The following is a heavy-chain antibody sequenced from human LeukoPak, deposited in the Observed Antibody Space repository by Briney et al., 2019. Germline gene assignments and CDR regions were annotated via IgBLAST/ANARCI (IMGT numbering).Heavy chain of an antibody. V-gene: IGHV1-2*02. Sequence: ASVKVSCKASGYTFTGYYMHWVRQAPGQGLAWMGWINPNSGGTNYAQKFQGRVTMTRDTSISTAYMELSRLRSDDTAVYYCARVSCTNGVCPYDYWGQGTLVTVSS. CDR3: ARVSCTNGVCPYDY. D-gene: IGHD2-8*01. CDR1: GYTFTGYY. J-gene: IGHJ4*02. CDR2: INPNSGGT.